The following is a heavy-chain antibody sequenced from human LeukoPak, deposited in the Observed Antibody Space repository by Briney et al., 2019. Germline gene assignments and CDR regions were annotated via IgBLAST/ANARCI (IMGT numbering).Heavy chain of an antibody. CDR2: IWYDGSNK. J-gene: IGHJ4*02. D-gene: IGHD1-26*01. V-gene: IGHV3-33*01. CDR1: GFTFSSYG. CDR3: ARDRGGATQDFDY. Sequence: GGSLRLSCAASGFTFSSYGMHLVRQAPGKGLEWVAVIWYDGSNKYYADSVKGRFTISRDNSKNTLYLQMNSLRAEDTAVYYCARDRGGATQDFDYWGQGTLVTVSS.